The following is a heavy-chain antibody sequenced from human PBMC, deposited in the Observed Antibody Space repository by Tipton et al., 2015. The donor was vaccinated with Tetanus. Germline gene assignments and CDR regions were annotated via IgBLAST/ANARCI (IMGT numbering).Heavy chain of an antibody. V-gene: IGHV3-30*03. CDR2: ISSDGSDT. CDR3: VRRWFGTQYYFGMDV. CDR1: GFSFSSYG. D-gene: IGHD2/OR15-2a*01. Sequence: SLRLSCAASGFSFSSYGMHWVRQAPGKGLDWVSLISSDGSDTYSADSVKGRFTISRDNSKNSLSLQTNSLRADDTAVYYCVRRWFGTQYYFGMDVWGQGTTVTVSS. J-gene: IGHJ6*02.